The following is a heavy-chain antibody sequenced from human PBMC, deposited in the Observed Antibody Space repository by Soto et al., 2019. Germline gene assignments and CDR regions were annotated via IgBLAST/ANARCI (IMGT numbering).Heavy chain of an antibody. V-gene: IGHV1-18*01. CDR2: ISANNGNT. J-gene: IGHJ4*02. CDR3: ARYQLTTSYD. CDR1: GYTFTSYG. Sequence: QVQLVQSGAEVKKPGASVKVSCKASGYTFTSYGISWVRQAPGQGLEWMGWISANNGNTNYAQKLQGRVTMTTDTSPRTVYMQRRSRGSEDAAVYYGARYQLTTSYDWGQGTPGTLST. D-gene: IGHD1-1*01.